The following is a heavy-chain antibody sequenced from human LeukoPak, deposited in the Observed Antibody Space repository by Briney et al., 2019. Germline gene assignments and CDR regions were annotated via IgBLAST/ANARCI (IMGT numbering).Heavy chain of an antibody. CDR2: IYSSGST. Sequence: SETLSLTCTVSGGFLSSYYWSWIRQPPGKGLEWIGYIYSSGSTNYNPSLTSRVTISVATSQKQFSLKVRSVTAADTAVYYCARKEGGQLVNTRRWFDPWGQGTLVTVSS. J-gene: IGHJ5*02. V-gene: IGHV4-59*12. D-gene: IGHD6-13*01. CDR3: ARKEGGQLVNTRRWFDP. CDR1: GGFLSSYY.